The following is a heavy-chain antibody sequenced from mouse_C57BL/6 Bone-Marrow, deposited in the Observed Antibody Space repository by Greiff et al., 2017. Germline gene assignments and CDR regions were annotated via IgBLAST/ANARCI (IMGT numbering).Heavy chain of an antibody. CDR3: AALMVKNWYFDV. Sequence: QVQLKESGPELVKPGASVKISCKASGYAFSSSWMNWVKQRPGKGLEWIGRIYPGDGDTNYNGKFKGKATLTADKSSSTAYMQLSSLTSEDSAVYFCAALMVKNWYFDVWGTGTTVTVSS. D-gene: IGHD2-3*01. J-gene: IGHJ1*03. CDR2: IYPGDGDT. V-gene: IGHV1-82*01. CDR1: GYAFSSSW.